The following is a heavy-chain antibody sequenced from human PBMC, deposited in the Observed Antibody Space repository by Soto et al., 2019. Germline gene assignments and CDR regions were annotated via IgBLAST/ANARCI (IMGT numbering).Heavy chain of an antibody. D-gene: IGHD5-18*01. CDR3: ARQIYDADTGPNFQYYFEA. CDR2: IDPSDSQT. CDR1: GYRFAGYW. Sequence: GAPLKISCKGSGYRFAGYWITWVRQKPGNGLVWMGRIDPSDSQTYYSPSFRGHVTISVTKSITTVFLQWSSLRASDTAMYYCARQIYDADTGPNFQYYFEAWGQGTPVTVAS. J-gene: IGHJ4*02. V-gene: IGHV5-10-1*01.